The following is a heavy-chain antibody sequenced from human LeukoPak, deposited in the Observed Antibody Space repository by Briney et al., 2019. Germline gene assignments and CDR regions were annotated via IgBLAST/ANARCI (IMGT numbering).Heavy chain of an antibody. J-gene: IGHJ4*02. CDR2: IYPGDSAGDSDT. Sequence: GESLKISCKGSGYSFTNYWIGWVRQMPGKGLEWMGIIYPGDSAGDSDTRYSPSFRGQVTISADKSISTAYLQWSSLKASDTAMYYCARQGDQEEEKYYFDYWGQGTLVTVSS. CDR1: GYSFTNYW. CDR3: ARQGDQEEEKYYFDY. D-gene: IGHD3-16*01. V-gene: IGHV5-51*01.